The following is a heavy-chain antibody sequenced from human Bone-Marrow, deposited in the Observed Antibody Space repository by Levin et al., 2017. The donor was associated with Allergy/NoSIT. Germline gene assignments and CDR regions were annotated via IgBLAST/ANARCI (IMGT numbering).Heavy chain of an antibody. CDR1: GFTFSSYG. CDR2: ISYDGSNK. J-gene: IGHJ4*02. D-gene: IGHD6-13*01. V-gene: IGHV3-30*18. CDR3: AKDETIPLKYSSSWPILDY. Sequence: GESLKISCAASGFTFSSYGMHWVRQAPGKGLEWVAVISYDGSNKYYADSVKGRFTISRDNSKNTLYLQMNSLRAEDTAVYYCAKDETIPLKYSSSWPILDYWGQGTLVTVSS.